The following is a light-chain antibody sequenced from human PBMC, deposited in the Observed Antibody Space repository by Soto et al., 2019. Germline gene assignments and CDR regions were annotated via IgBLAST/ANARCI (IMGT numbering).Light chain of an antibody. CDR3: SSYAGSNNFD. CDR2: EVS. CDR1: SSDVGGYNF. Sequence: QSALTQPPSASGSPGQSVTISCTGTSSDVGGYNFVSWYQHHPGKAPKLMIYEVSKRPSGVPDRFSGSKSGNTASLTVSGLQAEDEADYYCSSYAGSNNFDFGTGTKLTVL. V-gene: IGLV2-8*01. J-gene: IGLJ1*01.